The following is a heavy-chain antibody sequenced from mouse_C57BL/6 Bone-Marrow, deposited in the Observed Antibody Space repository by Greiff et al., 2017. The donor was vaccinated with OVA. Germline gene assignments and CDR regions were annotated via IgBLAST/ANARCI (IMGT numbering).Heavy chain of an antibody. CDR1: GYTFTDYY. CDR2: INPNNGGT. Sequence: EVQLQQSGPELVKPGASVKISCKASGYTFTDYYMNWVKQSHGKSLEWIGDINPNNGGTSYNQKFKGKATLTVDKSSSTAYMELRSLTSEDSAVYYCARFMDYWGQGTSGTVSS. V-gene: IGHV1-26*01. CDR3: ARFMDY. J-gene: IGHJ4*01.